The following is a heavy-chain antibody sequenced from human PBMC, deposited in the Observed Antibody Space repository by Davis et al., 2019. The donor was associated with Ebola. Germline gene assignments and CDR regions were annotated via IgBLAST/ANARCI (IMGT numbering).Heavy chain of an antibody. V-gene: IGHV4-31*03. CDR1: GGSISSGGYY. CDR3: ARQGAVGALDY. J-gene: IGHJ4*02. Sequence: MPSETLSLTCTVSGGSISSGGYYWSWIRQHPVKGLEWIGYIYYSGSTYYNPSLKSRVTISVDTSKNQFSLKLSSVTAADTAVYYCARQGAVGALDYWGQGSLVTVSS. D-gene: IGHD1-26*01. CDR2: IYYSGST.